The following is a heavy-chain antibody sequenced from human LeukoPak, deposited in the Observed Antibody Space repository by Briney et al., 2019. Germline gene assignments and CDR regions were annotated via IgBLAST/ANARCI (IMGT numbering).Heavy chain of an antibody. V-gene: IGHV1-69*13. Sequence: SVKVSCKASGYTFMNYGITWVRQAPGQGLEWMGGIIPIFGTANYAQKFQGRVTITADESTSTAYMELSSLRSEDTAVYYCARGVCGSSTSCSIYYYYYMDVWGKGTTVTVSS. CDR3: ARGVCGSSTSCSIYYYYYMDV. CDR2: IIPIFGTA. CDR1: GYTFMNYG. J-gene: IGHJ6*03. D-gene: IGHD2-2*01.